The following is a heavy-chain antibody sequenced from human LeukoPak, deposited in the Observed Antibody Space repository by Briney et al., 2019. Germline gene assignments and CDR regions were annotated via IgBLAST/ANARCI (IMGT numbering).Heavy chain of an antibody. CDR3: ARDQRRYYGSGTYPTYYFEY. Sequence: ASVKVSCKASGYTFTDYYVHWVRQAPGQGLEWMGWINPNTGGTKYAQNFQGRVTMTRDTSISTAYMELSRLRSDDTAVFYCARDQRRYYGSGTYPTYYFEYWGQGTLVTVSS. J-gene: IGHJ4*02. CDR1: GYTFTDYY. CDR2: INPNTGGT. V-gene: IGHV1-2*02. D-gene: IGHD3-10*01.